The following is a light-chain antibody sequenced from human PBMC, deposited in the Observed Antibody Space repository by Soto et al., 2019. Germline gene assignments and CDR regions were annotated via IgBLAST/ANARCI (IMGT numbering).Light chain of an antibody. V-gene: IGKV1-6*01. Sequence: AIRMTQSPSSLSASVGDRVTITCRASQGIKNDLGWYQQRPGKAPKLLIYPSSTLQSGVPSRFSGSGSGTAFTLTISSLQPEDFATYYCLQDYNYPYTFGQGTKLEI. CDR2: PSS. CDR1: QGIKND. CDR3: LQDYNYPYT. J-gene: IGKJ2*01.